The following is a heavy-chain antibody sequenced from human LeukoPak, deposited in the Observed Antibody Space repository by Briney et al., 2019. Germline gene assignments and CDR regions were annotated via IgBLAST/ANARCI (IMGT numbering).Heavy chain of an antibody. D-gene: IGHD2-15*01. CDR2: IYTSGST. CDR1: GGSISSYY. J-gene: IGHJ4*02. Sequence: SETLSLTCTVSGGSISSYYWSWIRQPPGKGLEWIGYIYTSGSTNYNPSLKSRVTISVDTSKNQFSLKLSSVTAADTAVYYCARGNPLGYCSGGSCYLPLDYWGQGTLVTVSS. V-gene: IGHV4-4*09. CDR3: ARGNPLGYCSGGSCYLPLDY.